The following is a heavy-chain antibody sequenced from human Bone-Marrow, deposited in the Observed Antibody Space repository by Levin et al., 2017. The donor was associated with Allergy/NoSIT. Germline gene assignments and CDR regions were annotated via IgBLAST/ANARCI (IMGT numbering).Heavy chain of an antibody. CDR1: GFSINNNY. V-gene: IGHV3-53*01. Sequence: PGGSLRLSCAASGFSINNNYMSWVRRAPGRGLEWVSLIESGGKTFYADSVRGRFTIARDISKNSLYLQMNALRPDDTALYYCARMFKEGNTFSYSVDVWGQGTMVTVSS. D-gene: IGHD1-26*01. CDR3: ARMFKEGNTFSYSVDV. CDR2: IESGGKT. J-gene: IGHJ6*02.